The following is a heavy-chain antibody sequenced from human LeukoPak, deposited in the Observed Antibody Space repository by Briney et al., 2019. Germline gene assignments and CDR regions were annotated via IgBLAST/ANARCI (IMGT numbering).Heavy chain of an antibody. D-gene: IGHD2-8*02. CDR2: INEDGSQK. CDR1: GFRFSSHW. CDR3: ARDQGYCTGVSCRGDAFDV. Sequence: AGWSLRLSCAASGFRFSSHWMSWVRQVPGKGPEWVAKINEDGSQKYYVDSVKGRFTISRDNAENSLSLHMNSLRAEDTAVYYCARDQGYCTGVSCRGDAFDVWGQGSMVSVSA. J-gene: IGHJ3*01. V-gene: IGHV3-7*01.